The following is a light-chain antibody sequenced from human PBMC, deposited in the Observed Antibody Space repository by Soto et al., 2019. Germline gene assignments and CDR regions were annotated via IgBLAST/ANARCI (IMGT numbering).Light chain of an antibody. J-gene: IGKJ1*01. CDR3: LQYETYWT. Sequence: DIQMTQSPSTLSASVVDRVTLTCRASQSISDWLAWHQQKPGKAPKLLIYKASSLESVVPSSFSGSGYGTEFTHTTSSLQPDDFATYHCLQYETYWTFGQGTKVDIK. CDR2: KAS. V-gene: IGKV1-5*03. CDR1: QSISDW.